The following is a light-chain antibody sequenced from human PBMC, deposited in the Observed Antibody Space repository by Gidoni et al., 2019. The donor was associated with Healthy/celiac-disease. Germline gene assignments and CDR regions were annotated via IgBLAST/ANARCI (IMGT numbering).Light chain of an antibody. CDR1: QSISSD. J-gene: IGKJ5*01. Sequence: DIQMTQSPSSLSASVGDRVTLTCRASQSISSDLNWYQQKPGKAPKLLIYAASSLQSGVPSRFSGSGSGTDFTLTISSLQPEDFATYYCQQSYSTPITFGQXTRLEIK. CDR3: QQSYSTPIT. V-gene: IGKV1-39*01. CDR2: AAS.